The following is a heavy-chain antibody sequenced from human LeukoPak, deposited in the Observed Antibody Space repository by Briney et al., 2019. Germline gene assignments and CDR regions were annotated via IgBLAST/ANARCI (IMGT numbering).Heavy chain of an antibody. V-gene: IGHV4-59*01. D-gene: IGHD3-10*01. J-gene: IGHJ6*03. CDR1: GGSISSYY. Sequence: PSETLSLTCTVSGGSISSYYWSWIRQPPGKGLEWIGCIYYSGYTNYKSSPKSRVTISVDTSKNQFSLKLSSVTAADTVVYYCARTTMVRGTYYMDVWGKGTTVTVSS. CDR3: ARTTMVRGTYYMDV. CDR2: IYYSGYT.